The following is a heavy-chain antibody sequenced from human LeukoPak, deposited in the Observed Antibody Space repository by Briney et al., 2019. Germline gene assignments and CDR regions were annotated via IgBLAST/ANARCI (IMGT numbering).Heavy chain of an antibody. Sequence: SVKVSCKASGGTFISYAISWVRQAPGQGLEWMGGIIPIFGTANYAQKFQGRVTITADKSTSTAYMELSSLRSEDTAVYYCARGDGGNSEYYFDYWGQGTLVTVSS. CDR3: ARGDGGNSEYYFDY. J-gene: IGHJ4*02. CDR1: GGTFISYA. D-gene: IGHD4-23*01. CDR2: IIPIFGTA. V-gene: IGHV1-69*06.